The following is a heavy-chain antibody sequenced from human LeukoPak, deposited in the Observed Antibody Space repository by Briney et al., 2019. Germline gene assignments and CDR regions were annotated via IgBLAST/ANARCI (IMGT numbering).Heavy chain of an antibody. CDR1: GFSFNSHS. V-gene: IGHV3-48*02. CDR3: AREQVPLGTGIDY. Sequence: PGGSLRLSCAASGFSFNSHSMNWVRQAPGQGLEWVSYISSGSGTIYYADSVKGRFTIPRDNAKNSLYLQMSSLRDADTAVYYCAREQVPLGTGIDYWGQGTLVTVSS. D-gene: IGHD3/OR15-3a*01. J-gene: IGHJ4*02. CDR2: ISSGSGTI.